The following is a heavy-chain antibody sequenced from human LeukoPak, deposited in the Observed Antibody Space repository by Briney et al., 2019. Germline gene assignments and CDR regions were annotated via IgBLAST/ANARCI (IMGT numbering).Heavy chain of an antibody. D-gene: IGHD2-2*01. CDR2: IYYSGST. Sequence: SETLSLTCTVSGGSVSSSSYYWGWIRQPPGKGLEWIGSIYYSGSTYYNPSLKSRVTISVDTSKNQFSPKLSSVTAADTAVYYCVVPAASDYWGQGTLVTVSS. J-gene: IGHJ4*02. CDR1: GGSVSSSSYY. V-gene: IGHV4-39*01. CDR3: VVPAASDY.